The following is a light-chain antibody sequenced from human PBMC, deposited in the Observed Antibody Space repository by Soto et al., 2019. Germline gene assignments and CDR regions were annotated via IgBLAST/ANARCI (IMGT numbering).Light chain of an antibody. CDR1: QTISSW. V-gene: IGKV1-5*03. CDR3: QHYNSYSDA. J-gene: IGKJ1*01. Sequence: DIQMTQSPSTLSGSVGDRVTITCRASQTISSWLAWYQQKPGKAPKLLIYKASTLKSGVPSRFSGSGSGTEFTLTISSLQPDAFATYYCQHYNSYSDAFGQGTK. CDR2: KAS.